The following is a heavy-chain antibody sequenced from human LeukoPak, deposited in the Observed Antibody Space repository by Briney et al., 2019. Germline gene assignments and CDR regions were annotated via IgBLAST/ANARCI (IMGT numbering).Heavy chain of an antibody. V-gene: IGHV1-2*06. D-gene: IGHD2-2*01. J-gene: IGHJ4*02. CDR2: INPNSGGT. CDR3: GRDQNYATDY. Sequence: GASVKVSCKASGYTFTGYYMHWVRQAPGQGLEWMGRINPNSGGTNYAQKFQGRVTMTRDTSTSTAYMELSSLIPDDTAVYYCGRDQNYATDYWGQGTLVTVSP. CDR1: GYTFTGYY.